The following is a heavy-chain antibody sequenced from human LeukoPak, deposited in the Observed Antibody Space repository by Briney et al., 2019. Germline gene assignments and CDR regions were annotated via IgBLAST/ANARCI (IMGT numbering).Heavy chain of an antibody. J-gene: IGHJ4*02. CDR3: ARSYSDYDSYFDY. Sequence: QTGGSLRLSCTASGFTFNNYGMHWVRQAPGKGPEWVAVMSYDANTKYYADSVKGRFTISRDNSKNSLYLQMNSLRAEDTGVYYCARSYSDYDSYFDYWGQGTLVTVSS. D-gene: IGHD5-12*01. CDR1: GFTFNNYG. CDR2: MSYDANTK. V-gene: IGHV3-30*03.